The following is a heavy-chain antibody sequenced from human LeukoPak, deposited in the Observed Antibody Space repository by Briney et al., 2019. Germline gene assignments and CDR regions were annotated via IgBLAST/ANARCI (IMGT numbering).Heavy chain of an antibody. CDR2: ISTSSSTI. CDR3: ARFDSSVYYSFDAFDI. CDR1: GFTFSSYS. D-gene: IGHD3-22*01. J-gene: IGHJ3*02. Sequence: GGSLRLSCAASGFTFSSYSLNWVRQAPGKGLEWVSYISTSSSTIYYADSVKGRFTISRDNAKNSLYLQMNSLRAEDTAVYYCARFDSSVYYSFDAFDIWGQGTMVTVSS. V-gene: IGHV3-48*01.